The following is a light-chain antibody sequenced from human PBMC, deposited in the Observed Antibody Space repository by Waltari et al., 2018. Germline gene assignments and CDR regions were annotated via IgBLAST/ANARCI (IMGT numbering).Light chain of an antibody. J-gene: IGKJ4*01. Sequence: AIQMPHTPSCLYASVGDRVTTTCRASQGIRNDLGWYQQKPGEAPKLLIYAASTLQSGVSSRFSGSGSGTDFTLTISSLQPEDFATYYCLQDYNYPLTFGGGTKVEIK. CDR3: LQDYNYPLT. CDR1: QGIRND. V-gene: IGKV1-6*01. CDR2: AAS.